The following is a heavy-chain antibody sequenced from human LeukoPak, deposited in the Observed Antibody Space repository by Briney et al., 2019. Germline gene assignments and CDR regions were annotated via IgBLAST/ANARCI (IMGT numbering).Heavy chain of an antibody. J-gene: IGHJ4*02. Sequence: GGSLRLSCAASGFTFSSYAMSWVRQAPGKGLEWVAVISYDGSNKYYADSVKGRFTISRDNSKNTLYLQMNSLRAEDTAVYYCAKRKGSGSFPDYWGQGTLVTVSS. CDR3: AKRKGSGSFPDY. CDR1: GFTFSSYA. D-gene: IGHD3-10*01. V-gene: IGHV3-30*18. CDR2: ISYDGSNK.